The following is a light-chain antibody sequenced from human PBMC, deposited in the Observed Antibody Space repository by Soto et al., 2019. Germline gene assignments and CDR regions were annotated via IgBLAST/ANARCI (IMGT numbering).Light chain of an antibody. V-gene: IGKV3-15*01. CDR1: QSVSSN. CDR3: QEYNNWPPIT. J-gene: IGKJ5*01. Sequence: EIVMTQSPATLSVSPGERATLSCRASQSVSSNLAWYQQKPGQAPRLLIYGASTRATGIPARFSGSGSGTEFSLTISSLQSENFAVYYCQEYNNWPPITFGQGTRLEIK. CDR2: GAS.